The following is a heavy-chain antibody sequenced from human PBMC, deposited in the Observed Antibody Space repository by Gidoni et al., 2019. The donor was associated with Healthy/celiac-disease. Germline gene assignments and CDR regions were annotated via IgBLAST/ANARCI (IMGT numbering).Heavy chain of an antibody. Sequence: QFQLVQSGAEVKKPGASVKVSCKASGYTFTSYGISWVRQAPGQGLEGMGWIRAYNGNKNYEQKLKGRVTMNTDTSTSTAYMERRSLREDDTAVYYCARVGFYGSGGEDYWGQGTLVTVSS. CDR1: GYTFTSYG. D-gene: IGHD3-10*01. CDR3: ARVGFYGSGGEDY. V-gene: IGHV1-18*01. CDR2: IRAYNGNK. J-gene: IGHJ4*02.